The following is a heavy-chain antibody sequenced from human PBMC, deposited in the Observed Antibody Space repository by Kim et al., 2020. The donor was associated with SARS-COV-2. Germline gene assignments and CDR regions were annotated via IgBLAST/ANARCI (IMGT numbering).Heavy chain of an antibody. J-gene: IGHJ2*01. Sequence: ASVKVSCKASGYTFINYGISWVRQAPGQGLEWMGWISTYNDNTNYAQKVQGRVTMTTDTSTSTAYMELRSLRSDDTAVYYCARDGAITMVRGVINWYFDLWGRGTLVTVSS. CDR1: GYTFINYG. CDR3: ARDGAITMVRGVINWYFDL. V-gene: IGHV1-18*01. CDR2: ISTYNDNT. D-gene: IGHD3-10*01.